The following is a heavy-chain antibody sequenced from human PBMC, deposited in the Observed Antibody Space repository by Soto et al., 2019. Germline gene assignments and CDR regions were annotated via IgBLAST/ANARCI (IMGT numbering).Heavy chain of an antibody. V-gene: IGHV1-46*01. CDR1: GYTFTSYY. CDR3: ARALFELVVVVAATPQDAFDI. Sequence: ASVKVSCKASGYTFTSYYMHWVRQAPGQGLERMGIINPSGGSTSYAQKFQGRVTMTRDTSTSTVYMELSSLRSEDTAVYYCARALFELVVVVAATPQDAFDIWGQGTMVTVSS. CDR2: INPSGGST. D-gene: IGHD2-15*01. J-gene: IGHJ3*02.